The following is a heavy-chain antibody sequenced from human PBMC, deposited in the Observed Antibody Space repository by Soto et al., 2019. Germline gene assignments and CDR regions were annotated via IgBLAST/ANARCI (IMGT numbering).Heavy chain of an antibody. D-gene: IGHD3-10*01. CDR2: MNPNSGNT. Sequence: GASVKVSCKASGYTFTSYDINWVRQATGQGREWMGWMNPNSGNTGYAQKFQGRVTMTRNTSISTAYMELSSLRSEDTAVYYCARGGTYYGSGSRPHYYYFGMDVWGQGTTVTVSS. CDR3: ARGGTYYGSGSRPHYYYFGMDV. V-gene: IGHV1-8*01. J-gene: IGHJ6*02. CDR1: GYTFTSYD.